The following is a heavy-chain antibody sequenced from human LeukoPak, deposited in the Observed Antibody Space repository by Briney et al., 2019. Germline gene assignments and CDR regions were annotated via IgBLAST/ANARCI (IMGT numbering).Heavy chain of an antibody. V-gene: IGHV4-4*07. CDR2: IFTSGSA. D-gene: IGHD1-1*01. Sequence: SETLSLTCSVSGGSISNYFWTWIRQPAGKGLEWIGRIFTSGSADYNPSLQSRVTISVDTSKNQFSLKLSSVTAADTAVYYCARGSTTGDYFDYWGQGTLVTVSS. CDR1: GGSISNYF. J-gene: IGHJ4*02. CDR3: ARGSTTGDYFDY.